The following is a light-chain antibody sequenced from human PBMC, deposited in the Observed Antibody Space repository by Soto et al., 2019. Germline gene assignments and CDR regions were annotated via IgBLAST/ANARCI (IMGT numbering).Light chain of an antibody. V-gene: IGKV3-11*01. J-gene: IGKJ1*01. Sequence: DIVMTQSPDSLAVSLGERATINCKSSQSVSSYLAWYQQKPGQAPRLLIYDASNRATGIPARFSGSGSGTDFTLTISSLEPEDAAVYYCQQRSNWPWTFGQGTKVDIK. CDR1: QSVSSY. CDR3: QQRSNWPWT. CDR2: DAS.